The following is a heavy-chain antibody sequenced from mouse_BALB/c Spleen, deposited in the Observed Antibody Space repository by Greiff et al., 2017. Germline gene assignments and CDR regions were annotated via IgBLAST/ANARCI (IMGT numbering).Heavy chain of an antibody. CDR2: IWGDGST. J-gene: IGHJ2*01. D-gene: IGHD2-1*01. CDR3: ARDRSPYGNYFDY. V-gene: IGHV2-6-7*01. CDR1: GFSLTGYG. Sequence: VQRVESGPGLVAPSQSLSITCTVSGFSLTGYGVNWVRQPPGKGLEWLGMIWGDGSTDYNSALKSRLSISKDNSKSQVFLKMNSLQTDDTARYYCARDRSPYGNYFDYRGQGTTRTVSS.